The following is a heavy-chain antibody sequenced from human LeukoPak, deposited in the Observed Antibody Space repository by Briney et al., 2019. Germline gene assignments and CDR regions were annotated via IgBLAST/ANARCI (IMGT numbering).Heavy chain of an antibody. CDR3: ARQGSGRTSNWFDP. V-gene: IGHV6-1*01. D-gene: IGHD3-10*01. CDR2: TYYRSKWYY. Sequence: SQTLSLTCAISGDSFSSNSAAWHWVRQSPSRGLEWLGRTYYRSKWYYDYAVSVKSRITINPDTSKNQCSLQLNSVTPEDTAVYYCARQGSGRTSNWFDPWGQGTLVTVSS. CDR1: GDSFSSNSAA. J-gene: IGHJ5*02.